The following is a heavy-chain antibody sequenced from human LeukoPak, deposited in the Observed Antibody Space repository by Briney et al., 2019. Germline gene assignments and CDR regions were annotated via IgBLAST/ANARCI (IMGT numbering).Heavy chain of an antibody. Sequence: SQTLSLTCTVSGGSISSGSYYWSWIRQPAGKGLEWIGRIYTSGSTNYNPSLKSRVTISVDTSKNQFSLKLSSVTAADTAVYYCARASSITIFGVVTDYWGQGTLVTVSS. CDR2: IYTSGST. CDR1: GGSISSGSYY. D-gene: IGHD3-3*01. V-gene: IGHV4-61*02. J-gene: IGHJ4*02. CDR3: ARASSITIFGVVTDY.